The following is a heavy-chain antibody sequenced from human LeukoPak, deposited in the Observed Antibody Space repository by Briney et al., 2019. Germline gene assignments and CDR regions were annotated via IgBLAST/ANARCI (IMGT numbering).Heavy chain of an antibody. J-gene: IGHJ4*02. CDR1: GGSISSYY. CDR2: IYYSGST. V-gene: IGHV4-59*08. Sequence: NTSETLSLTCTVSGGSISSYYWSWIRQPPGKGLEWIGYIYYSGSTNYNPSLKSRVTISVDTSKNQFSLKLSSVTAADTAVYYCARHEIYDSSGYSHDYWGQGTLVTVSS. CDR3: ARHEIYDSSGYSHDY. D-gene: IGHD3-22*01.